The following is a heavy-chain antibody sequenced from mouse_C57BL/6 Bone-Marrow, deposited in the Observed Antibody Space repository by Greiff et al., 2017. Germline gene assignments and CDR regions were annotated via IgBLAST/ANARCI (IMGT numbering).Heavy chain of an antibody. Sequence: VQLQQPGAELVKPGASVKMSCKASGYTFTSYWITWVKQRPGQGLEWIGDIYPGSGSTNYNEKFKGKAALTVDTSSSTAYMQLSSLTSDDSAVYYCSRPYYSNYWYFDVWCTGTTVTVSS. D-gene: IGHD2-5*01. V-gene: IGHV1-55*01. CDR3: SRPYYSNYWYFDV. CDR2: IYPGSGST. J-gene: IGHJ1*03. CDR1: GYTFTSYW.